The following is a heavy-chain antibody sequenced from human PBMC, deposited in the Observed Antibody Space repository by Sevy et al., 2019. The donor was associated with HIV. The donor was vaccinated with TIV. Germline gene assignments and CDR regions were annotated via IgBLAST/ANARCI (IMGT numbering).Heavy chain of an antibody. Sequence: GGSLRLSCAASGFTFDDYTMNCVRQAPGKGLEWVSGISWSSGNIAYADSVEGRFTISRDNAKNSLYLQMNSQRLEDTALYYCVRDRRGSYSFDYWGQGTLVTVSS. CDR3: VRDRRGSYSFDY. D-gene: IGHD1-26*01. CDR1: GFTFDDYT. J-gene: IGHJ4*02. CDR2: ISWSSGNI. V-gene: IGHV3-9*01.